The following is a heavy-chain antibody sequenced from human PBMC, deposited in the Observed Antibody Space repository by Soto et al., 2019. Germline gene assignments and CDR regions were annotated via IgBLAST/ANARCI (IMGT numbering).Heavy chain of an antibody. Sequence: QVQLQGSGPGLLKPSETLSLTCTVSGDSISSYYWSWIRQPPGKGLEWIGYIYYSGSTNYNPSLRGRVSLSVDTSKSQFSLKPSSVTAADTAVYYWARSNGDYGDSWSQGTLVTVSS. CDR3: ARSNGDYGDS. D-gene: IGHD4-17*01. CDR1: GDSISSYY. V-gene: IGHV4-59*01. CDR2: IYYSGST. J-gene: IGHJ5*01.